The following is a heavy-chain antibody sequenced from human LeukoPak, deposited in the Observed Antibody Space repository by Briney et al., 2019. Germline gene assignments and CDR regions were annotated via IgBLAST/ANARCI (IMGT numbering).Heavy chain of an antibody. CDR2: ISYDGSNN. CDR3: ARDRVYCSGGSCRSAGGMDV. CDR1: GFTFSSYA. J-gene: IGHJ6*02. Sequence: RGSLRLSCAASGFTFSSYAMHWVRQAPGKGLEWVAVISYDGSNNYYADSVKGRFTISRDNSKNTLYLQMNSLRAEDTPVYCCARDRVYCSGGSCRSAGGMDVWGQGTTVTVSS. V-gene: IGHV3-30-3*01. D-gene: IGHD2-15*01.